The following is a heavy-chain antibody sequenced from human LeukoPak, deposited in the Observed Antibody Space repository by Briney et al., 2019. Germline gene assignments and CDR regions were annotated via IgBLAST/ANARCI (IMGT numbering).Heavy chain of an antibody. CDR2: IIPIFGTA. D-gene: IGHD3-10*01. J-gene: IGHJ4*02. Sequence: SVKVSCKASGGTFSSYAISWVRQAPGQGLEWMGGIIPIFGTANYAQKFQGRVTIAADESTSTAYMELSSLRSEDTAMYYCARATDYYGSGSYYFDYWGQGTLVTVSS. CDR3: ARATDYYGSGSYYFDY. CDR1: GGTFSSYA. V-gene: IGHV1-69*13.